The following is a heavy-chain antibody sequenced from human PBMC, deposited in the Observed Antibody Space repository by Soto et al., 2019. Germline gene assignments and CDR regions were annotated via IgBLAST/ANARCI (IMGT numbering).Heavy chain of an antibody. CDR2: ISSDGSSK. V-gene: IGHV3-30*18. Sequence: GGSLRLSCAASGFTFSGYDMHWVRPAPGKGLEWVALISSDGSSKYYGDAVKGRFTISRDNSKNTLYLQMNTLRPEDTAVFYCAKMLSGGVDYWGQGTLVTVSS. CDR1: GFTFSGYD. CDR3: AKMLSGGVDY. D-gene: IGHD3-10*01. J-gene: IGHJ4*02.